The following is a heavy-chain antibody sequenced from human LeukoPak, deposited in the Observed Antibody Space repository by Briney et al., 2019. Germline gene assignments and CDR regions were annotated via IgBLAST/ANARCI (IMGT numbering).Heavy chain of an antibody. J-gene: IGHJ5*02. CDR3: ARDPRSYYGSGSYTWFDP. CDR1: GYTFTGYY. D-gene: IGHD3-10*01. CDR2: INPNSGGT. V-gene: IGHV1-2*06. Sequence: ASVKVSCKASGYTFTGYYMHWVRQAPGQGLEWMGRINPNSGGTNYAQKFQGRVTMTRDTSISTAYMELSRLRSDDTAVYYCARDPRSYYGSGSYTWFDPWGQGTLVTVSS.